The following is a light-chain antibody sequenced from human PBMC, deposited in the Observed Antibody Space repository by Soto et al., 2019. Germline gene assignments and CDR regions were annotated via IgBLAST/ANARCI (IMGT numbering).Light chain of an antibody. CDR1: QSVRTK. CDR3: QQYNTWPAEIT. V-gene: IGKV3D-15*01. CDR2: GAS. Sequence: PATLSVSPGEIATLSCRASQSVRTKVAWYQQTPGQAPRILIYGASSRATGIPARFSGSGSGTEFTLTISSLQSEDSAVYYCQQYNTWPAEITFGQGTRLEI. J-gene: IGKJ5*01.